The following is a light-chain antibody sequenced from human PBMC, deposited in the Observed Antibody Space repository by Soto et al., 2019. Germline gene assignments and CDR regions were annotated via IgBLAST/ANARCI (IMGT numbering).Light chain of an antibody. CDR1: QSISSW. Sequence: DIHMTHAPSTLSASVLDRVTITFRASQSISSWLAWYQQKPGKAPKLLIYKASSLESGVPSRFSGSGSGTEFTLTISSLQPDDFATYYCQQYNSYSRTFGPGTKVDI. J-gene: IGKJ3*01. CDR2: KAS. CDR3: QQYNSYSRT. V-gene: IGKV1-5*03.